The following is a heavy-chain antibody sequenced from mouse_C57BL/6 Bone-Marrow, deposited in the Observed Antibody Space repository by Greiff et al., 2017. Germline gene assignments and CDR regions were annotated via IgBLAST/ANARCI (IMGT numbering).Heavy chain of an antibody. D-gene: IGHD1-1*01. CDR2: IDPSDSYT. CDR1: GYTFTSYW. J-gene: IGHJ2*01. Sequence: QVQLQQPGAELVRPGTSVKLSCKASGYTFTSYWMHWVKQRPGQGLEWIGVIDPSDSYTNYNQKFKGKATLTVVTSSSTAYMQLSSLTSEDSAVYYCARNYGSPFDYWGQGTTLTVSS. CDR3: ARNYGSPFDY. V-gene: IGHV1-59*01.